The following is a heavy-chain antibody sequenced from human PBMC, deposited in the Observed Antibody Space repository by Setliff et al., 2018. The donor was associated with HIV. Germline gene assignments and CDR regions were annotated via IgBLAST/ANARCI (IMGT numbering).Heavy chain of an antibody. Sequence: GGSLRLSCAASRFDFNNYWMHWVRQAPGKGLVWVSCLNSDGSSTTYADSVKGRFTISRDNAKNTLYLQMDSLRGEDTAVYYCARGYYGSDLQNAMDVWGQGTTVTVSS. J-gene: IGHJ6*02. CDR3: ARGYYGSDLQNAMDV. CDR2: LNSDGSST. CDR1: RFDFNNYW. D-gene: IGHD3-10*01. V-gene: IGHV3-74*03.